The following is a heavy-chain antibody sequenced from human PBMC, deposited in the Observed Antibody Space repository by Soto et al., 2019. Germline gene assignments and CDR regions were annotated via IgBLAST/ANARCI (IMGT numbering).Heavy chain of an antibody. CDR2: VNPNSGAT. CDR3: ARAYNCNSPFDA. CDR1: GYSFTAYY. V-gene: IGHV1-2*02. D-gene: IGHD1-7*01. J-gene: IGHJ4*02. Sequence: QVQLVQSGAEVKKPGASVRGSCKASGYSFTAYYIHWVQQAPGQGLEWMGWVNPNSGATKYAQNFQGRVAMTSDTSIRTAYMELSMLKSDDTATYYGARAYNCNSPFDAWGQGTVVTVS.